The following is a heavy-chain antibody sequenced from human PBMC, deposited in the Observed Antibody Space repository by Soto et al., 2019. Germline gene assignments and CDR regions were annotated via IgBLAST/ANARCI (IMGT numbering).Heavy chain of an antibody. Sequence: ASVKVSCKASGYTFTSYGISWVRQAPGQGLEWMGWISAYNGNTNYAQKLQGRVTMTTDTSTSAAYMELRSLRSDDTAVYYCARDRYPRYCSGGSCYSSLFYFDIWGQGTMVTVSS. J-gene: IGHJ3*02. CDR1: GYTFTSYG. CDR2: ISAYNGNT. D-gene: IGHD2-15*01. CDR3: ARDRYPRYCSGGSCYSSLFYFDI. V-gene: IGHV1-18*01.